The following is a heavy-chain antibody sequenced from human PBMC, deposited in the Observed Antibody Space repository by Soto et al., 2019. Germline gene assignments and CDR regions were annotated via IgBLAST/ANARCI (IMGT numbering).Heavy chain of an antibody. CDR1: AFTLSHHY. V-gene: IGHV3-72*01. Sequence: SLRLSCAGSAFTLSHHYIDSISQAPGRSLEVVCRCIDKSQGCRTAYATSVKGRFTNSRDEANNSVYLPMNSMKTEHTAAFYCVRGTYLSDSSGYIRCFDYRGWRSMVAVCS. CDR3: VRGTYLSDSSGYIRCFDY. D-gene: IGHD3-22*01. J-gene: IGHJ4*02. CDR2: CIDKSQGCRT.